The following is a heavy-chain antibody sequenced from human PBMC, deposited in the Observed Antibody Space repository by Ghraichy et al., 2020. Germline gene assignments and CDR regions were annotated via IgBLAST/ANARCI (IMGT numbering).Heavy chain of an antibody. CDR2: IAFDGSDK. J-gene: IGHJ5*02. CDR3: AKDATPVEQFLCPSSS. D-gene: IGHD2/OR15-2a*01. V-gene: IGHV3-30*18. CDR1: GFIFNNYC. Sequence: GGSLRLSCKASGFIFNNYCVHWVRQAPGKGLEWVAVIAFDGSDKYYADSVKGRFTISRDNSKNTLYLQMNNLRVEDTAVYYCAKDATPVEQFLCPSSSWCQGTLVTVSS.